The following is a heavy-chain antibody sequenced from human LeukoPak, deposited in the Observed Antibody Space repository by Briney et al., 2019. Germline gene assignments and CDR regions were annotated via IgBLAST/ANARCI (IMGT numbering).Heavy chain of an antibody. D-gene: IGHD1-14*01. Sequence: PGGSLRLSCAASGFTFSSYSMNWVRQAPGKGLEWVSSISSSSSYIYYADSVKGRFTISRDNSKNTLYLQMNSLRAEDTAVYYCARDKTGYFDYWGQGTLVTVSS. CDR3: ARDKTGYFDY. CDR2: ISSSSSYI. J-gene: IGHJ4*02. CDR1: GFTFSSYS. V-gene: IGHV3-21*04.